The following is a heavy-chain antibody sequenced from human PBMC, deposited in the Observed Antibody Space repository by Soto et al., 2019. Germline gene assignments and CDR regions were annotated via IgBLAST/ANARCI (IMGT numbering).Heavy chain of an antibody. D-gene: IGHD1-26*01. CDR1: GYTFTSYA. Sequence: ASVKVSCKAPGYTFTSYAMHWVRQSPRQRLEWVGWINAGNGNTEYSQKFQGRVTITRDTSKNQFSLKLSSVTAADTAVYYCARGWMNRWYSGSYYLDYWGQGTLVTVSS. V-gene: IGHV1-3*01. CDR2: INAGNGNT. J-gene: IGHJ4*02. CDR3: ARGWMNRWYSGSYYLDY.